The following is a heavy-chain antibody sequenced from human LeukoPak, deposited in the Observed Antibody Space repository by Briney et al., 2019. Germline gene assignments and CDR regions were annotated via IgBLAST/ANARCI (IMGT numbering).Heavy chain of an antibody. CDR2: INPNSGGT. Sequence: GASVKVSCKASGYTFTTYYMHWVRQAPGQGLEWMGWINPNSGGTNYAQKFQGRVTMTRDTSISTAYMELSRLRSDDTAVYYCARARTTNYDILTGYYRNYMDVWGKGTTVTVSS. CDR1: GYTFTTYY. D-gene: IGHD3-9*01. J-gene: IGHJ6*03. CDR3: ARARTTNYDILTGYYRNYMDV. V-gene: IGHV1-2*02.